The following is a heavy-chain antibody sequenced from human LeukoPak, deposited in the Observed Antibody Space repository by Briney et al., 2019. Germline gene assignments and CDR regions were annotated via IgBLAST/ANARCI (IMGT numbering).Heavy chain of an antibody. V-gene: IGHV3-21*01. J-gene: IGHJ6*03. D-gene: IGHD3-10*01. Sequence: GGSLRLSCTASGFTFTNYAMNWVRQAPGKGLEWVSSISSSSSYIYYADSVKGRFTISRDNAKNSLYLQMNSLRAEDTAVYYCARDEKGVLWFGELLGIYYYMDVWGKGTTVTVSS. CDR1: GFTFTNYA. CDR2: ISSSSSYI. CDR3: ARDEKGVLWFGELLGIYYYMDV.